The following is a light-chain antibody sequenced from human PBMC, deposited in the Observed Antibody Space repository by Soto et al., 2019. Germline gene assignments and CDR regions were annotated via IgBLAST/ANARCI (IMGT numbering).Light chain of an antibody. CDR1: SSDVGGYNY. CDR2: DVS. Sequence: QSALTQPASVSGSPGQSITISCTGTSSDVGGYNYVSWYQQHPGKAPKLMIYDVSNRPSGVSNRFSGSKSGYMASLTISGLQAEDEADYYCSSYTSSSTLVFGGGTKLTVL. J-gene: IGLJ2*01. V-gene: IGLV2-14*01. CDR3: SSYTSSSTLV.